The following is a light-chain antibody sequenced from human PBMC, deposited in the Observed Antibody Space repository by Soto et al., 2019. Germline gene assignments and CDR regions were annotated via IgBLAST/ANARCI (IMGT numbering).Light chain of an antibody. CDR3: QQYNRPLT. J-gene: IGKJ1*01. CDR1: QSISSW. V-gene: IGKV1-5*01. CDR2: DAS. Sequence: DIQMTQSPSTLSASVGDRVTITCRASQSISSWLAWYQQKPGKAPKLPIYDASSLESGVPSRFSGSGSGTEFTLTISSLQPDDFATYYCQQYNRPLTFGQGTKVEIK.